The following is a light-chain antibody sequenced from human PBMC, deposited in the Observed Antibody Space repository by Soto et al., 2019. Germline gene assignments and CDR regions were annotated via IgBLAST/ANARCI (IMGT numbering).Light chain of an antibody. V-gene: IGLV8-61*01. CDR2: NTN. J-gene: IGLJ2*01. CDR1: SGSVSTTYY. Sequence: QTVVTQEPSFSVSPGGTVTLTCGLSSGSVSTTYYPSWYQQTPGQAPRTLIYNTNTRSSGVPDRFSGSILGNKAALTITGAQANDESDCYCVLSLGSGLVVFGGGTKLTVL. CDR3: VLSLGSGLVV.